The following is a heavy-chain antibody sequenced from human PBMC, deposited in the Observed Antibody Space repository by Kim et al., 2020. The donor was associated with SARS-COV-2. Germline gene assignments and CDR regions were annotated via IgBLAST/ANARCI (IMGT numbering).Heavy chain of an antibody. CDR2: INHSGST. D-gene: IGHD7-27*01. Sequence: SETLSLTCAVYGGSFSGYYWSWIRQPPGKGLEWIGEINHSGSTNYNPSLKSRVTISVDTSKNQFSLKLSSVTAADTAVDYCARNWGSRAFDIWGQGTMGT. V-gene: IGHV4-34*01. CDR1: GGSFSGYY. J-gene: IGHJ3*02. CDR3: ARNWGSRAFDI.